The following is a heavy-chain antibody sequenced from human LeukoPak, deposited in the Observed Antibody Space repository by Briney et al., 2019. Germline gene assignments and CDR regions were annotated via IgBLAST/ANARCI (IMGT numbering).Heavy chain of an antibody. CDR3: ARGPTYQPIDS. Sequence: PCEALSLTCTVSGCSISSGRYYWNWMRQPAGRGLEWVGRVYTSWYTTCNPSLRSRVTISLDRSKKQLSLDQSAGTDADAAGYLCARGPTYQPIDSWGQGTLVTVSS. CDR2: VYTSWYT. V-gene: IGHV4-61*02. D-gene: IGHD2-2*01. J-gene: IGHJ4*02. CDR1: GCSISSGRYY.